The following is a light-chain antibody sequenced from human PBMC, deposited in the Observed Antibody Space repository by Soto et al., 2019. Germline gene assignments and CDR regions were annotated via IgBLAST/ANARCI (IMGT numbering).Light chain of an antibody. CDR1: QSVGRNY. V-gene: IGKV3-20*01. CDR2: GAS. CDR3: QQYASSPLT. J-gene: IGKJ4*01. Sequence: EIVLTQSPGTLSLSPGERATLSCRASQSVGRNYLAWYQQKPGQAPRLLIHGASNRATGIPDRFSGSGSGTHFTLTISRLGPEDFAVYYCQQYASSPLTFGGGTEVEIK.